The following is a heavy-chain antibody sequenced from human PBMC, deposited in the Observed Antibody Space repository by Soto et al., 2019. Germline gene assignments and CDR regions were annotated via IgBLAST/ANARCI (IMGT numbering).Heavy chain of an antibody. D-gene: IGHD4-4*01. Sequence: GGALRLSCAASGFTFSSYAMSWVRQAPGKGLEWVSGISYGGGSTNYADSVKGRFTISRDNSKNTLYLEMNSLRAEDTALYYCARSYSASVGPVYFDFWGLGALVTVSS. V-gene: IGHV3-23*01. J-gene: IGHJ4*02. CDR2: ISYGGGST. CDR3: ARSYSASVGPVYFDF. CDR1: GFTFSSYA.